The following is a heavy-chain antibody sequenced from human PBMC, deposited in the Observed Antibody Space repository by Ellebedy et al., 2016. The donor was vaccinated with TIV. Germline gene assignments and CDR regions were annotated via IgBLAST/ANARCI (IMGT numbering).Heavy chain of an antibody. D-gene: IGHD3-10*01. CDR1: GFTFSSYW. J-gene: IGHJ4*02. CDR3: AREVLLWFGELGY. V-gene: IGHV3-7*01. Sequence: GESLKISXAASGFTFSSYWMSWVRQAPGKGLEWVANIKQDGSEKYYVDSVKGRFTISRDNAKNSLYLQMNSLRAEDTAVYYCAREVLLWFGELGYWGQGTLVTVSS. CDR2: IKQDGSEK.